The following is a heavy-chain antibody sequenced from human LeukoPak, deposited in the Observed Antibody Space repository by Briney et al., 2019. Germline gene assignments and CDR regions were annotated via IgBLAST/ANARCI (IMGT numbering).Heavy chain of an antibody. CDR1: GFTFSSYA. D-gene: IGHD4-17*01. Sequence: GRSLRLSCAASGFTFSSYAMHWVRQAPGKGLEWVAVISYDGSNKYYADSVKGRFTISRDNSKNTLYLQMNSLRAEDTAVYYCAKGDYGDYGVFDYWGQGTLVTVSS. CDR2: ISYDGSNK. V-gene: IGHV3-30-3*01. CDR3: AKGDYGDYGVFDY. J-gene: IGHJ4*02.